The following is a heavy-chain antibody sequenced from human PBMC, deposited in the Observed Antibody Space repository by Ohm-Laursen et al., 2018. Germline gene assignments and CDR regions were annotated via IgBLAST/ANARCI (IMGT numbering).Heavy chain of an antibody. CDR1: GFTFTNYW. V-gene: IGHV3-7*01. CDR3: ARGHYDMNL. J-gene: IGHJ6*02. CDR2: INQDGSEK. Sequence: SLRLSCAASGFTFTNYWMSWVRQAPGKGLEWVANINQDGSEKNYGDSVKGRFTISRDNAKNSLYLQMNSLRVEDTAVFYCARGHYDMNLWGQGTTVTVSS.